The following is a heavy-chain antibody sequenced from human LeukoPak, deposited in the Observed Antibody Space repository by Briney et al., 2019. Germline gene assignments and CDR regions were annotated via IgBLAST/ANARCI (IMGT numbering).Heavy chain of an antibody. Sequence: PGGSLRLSCAASGFTFSSYSMNWVRQAPGKGLEWVSSISSSSSYIYYADSVKGRFTISRDNAKNSLYLQMNSLRAEDTAVYYCARAFEGIAAALDYWGQGTLVTVSS. CDR2: ISSSSSYI. CDR1: GFTFSSYS. D-gene: IGHD6-13*01. CDR3: ARAFEGIAAALDY. V-gene: IGHV3-21*01. J-gene: IGHJ4*02.